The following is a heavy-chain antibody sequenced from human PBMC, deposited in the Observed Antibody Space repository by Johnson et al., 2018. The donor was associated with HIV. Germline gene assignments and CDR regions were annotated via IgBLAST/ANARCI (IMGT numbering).Heavy chain of an antibody. D-gene: IGHD3-10*01. J-gene: IGHJ3*02. V-gene: IGHV3-9*01. CDR2: ISWNSDYI. CDR3: AKGTYYFASGRGSPFYI. CDR1: GFTFDDYA. Sequence: VQLVESGGGLVQTGRSLRLSCAVSGFTFDDYAMHWVRQAPGHGLEWVSGISWNSDYIGYADSVKGRFTISRDNAKNSLYLQMSSFTPEDTALYYCAKGTYYFASGRGSPFYIWGRGIMVTVSS.